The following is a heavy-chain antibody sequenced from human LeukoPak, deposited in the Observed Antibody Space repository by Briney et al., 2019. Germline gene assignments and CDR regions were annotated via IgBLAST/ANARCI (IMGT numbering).Heavy chain of an antibody. V-gene: IGHV4-30-2*05. CDR3: ARDSGGTLSGGGWFDP. Sequence: SETLSLTCAVSGGSISSGGYSWSWIRQPPGKGLEWIGYIYHSGSTYYNPSLKSRDTISVDTSKNQFSLKLSSVTAADTAVYYCARDSGGTLSGGGWFDPWGQGTLVTVSS. J-gene: IGHJ5*02. D-gene: IGHD3-10*02. CDR1: GGSISSGGYS. CDR2: IYHSGST.